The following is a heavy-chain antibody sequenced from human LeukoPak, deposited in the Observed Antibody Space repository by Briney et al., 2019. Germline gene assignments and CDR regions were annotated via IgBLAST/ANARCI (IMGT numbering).Heavy chain of an antibody. J-gene: IGHJ4*02. CDR3: ARVVGATGSSDY. V-gene: IGHV4-59*01. CDR1: GGSISSDY. D-gene: IGHD1-26*01. Sequence: SETLSLTCTVSGGSISSDYWSWIRQPPGKGLEWIGYIYYIGSTNYNPSLKSRITISVDTSKSHFSLKLSSVTAADTAVYYCARVVGATGSSDYWGQGPLVTVSS. CDR2: IYYIGST.